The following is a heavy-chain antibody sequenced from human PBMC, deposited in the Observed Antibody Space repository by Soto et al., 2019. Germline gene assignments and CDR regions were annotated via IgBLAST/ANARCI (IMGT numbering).Heavy chain of an antibody. D-gene: IGHD6-19*01. CDR2: VVVASGYP. Sequence: LVQSGPEVKKPGTSVKISCKTSGFTFSSSAVQWVRQVRGQRLEWIGWVVVASGYPNVAERFQDRVSLTRDLSTNTAFMELGSLTSEDSAMYYCAADVIGVAGDFDHWGQGTLVSVSS. V-gene: IGHV1-58*01. J-gene: IGHJ4*02. CDR3: AADVIGVAGDFDH. CDR1: GFTFSSSA.